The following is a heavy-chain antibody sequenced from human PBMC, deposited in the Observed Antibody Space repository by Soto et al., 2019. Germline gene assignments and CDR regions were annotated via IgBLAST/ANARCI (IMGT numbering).Heavy chain of an antibody. J-gene: IGHJ5*01. V-gene: IGHV4-31*03. CDR1: DDSIKSGGYY. Sequence: NPSETLSLTCTVSDDSIKSGGYYWTWIRQHPGKGLEWISFIYNSGTTYYNPSLMSRVLTSIDKSQNQFSLKLSSVTAADTAVYFCARGVVVVLSGIEEVINSHFDSWGQGTLVTVPQ. D-gene: IGHD1-26*01. CDR2: IYNSGTT. CDR3: ARGVVVVLSGIEEVINSHFDS.